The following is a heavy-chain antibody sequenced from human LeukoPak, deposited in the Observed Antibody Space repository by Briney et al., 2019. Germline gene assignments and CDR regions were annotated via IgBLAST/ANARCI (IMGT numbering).Heavy chain of an antibody. Sequence: GGSLRLSCAASGFXFSDYYITWTRQAPGKGLEWVSYISGSSTYTNYADSVKGRFTISRDNAKNSLHLQMDSLRAEDTAVYYCARDPSLFTSGWIDYWGQGTLVTVSS. V-gene: IGHV3-11*05. CDR2: ISGSSTYT. D-gene: IGHD6-19*01. J-gene: IGHJ4*02. CDR1: GFXFSDYY. CDR3: ARDPSLFTSGWIDY.